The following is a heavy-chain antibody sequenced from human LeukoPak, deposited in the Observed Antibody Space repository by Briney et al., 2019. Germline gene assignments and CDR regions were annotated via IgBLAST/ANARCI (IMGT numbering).Heavy chain of an antibody. Sequence: SETLSLTCTVSGGSISSSSYYWGWIRQPPGKGLEWIGSIYYSGSTYYNPSLKSRVTISVDTSKNQFSLKLSSVTAADTAVYYCARPVRAAAGTRFYYYYYYMDVWGKGTTVTVSS. CDR3: ARPVRAAAGTRFYYYYYYMDV. V-gene: IGHV4-39*01. J-gene: IGHJ6*03. CDR1: GGSISSSSYY. D-gene: IGHD6-13*01. CDR2: IYYSGST.